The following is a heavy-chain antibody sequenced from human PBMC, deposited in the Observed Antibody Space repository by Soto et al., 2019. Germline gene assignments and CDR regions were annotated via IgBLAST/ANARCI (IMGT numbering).Heavy chain of an antibody. V-gene: IGHV4-59*02. Sequence: QVQLQESGPGLVKPSETLFLTCSVSGGSVSNYYWSWVRQPPGKRLEWIGYIYYTGTHDYNPSLRGRATISVDTSKDQFSLKLTSVTAADTAVYYCARDRDRHSSGLPSFDPWGQGILVTVSS. CDR2: IYYTGTH. CDR1: GGSVSNYY. CDR3: ARDRDRHSSGLPSFDP. J-gene: IGHJ5*02. D-gene: IGHD3-22*01.